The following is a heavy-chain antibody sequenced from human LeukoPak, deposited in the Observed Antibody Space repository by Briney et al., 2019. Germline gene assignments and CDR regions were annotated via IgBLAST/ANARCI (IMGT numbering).Heavy chain of an antibody. J-gene: IGHJ4*02. CDR2: IKSKTDGGTT. D-gene: IGHD2-2*01. CDR1: GFTFSNAW. Sequence: AGGSLRLSCAASGFTFSNAWMSWVRQAPGKGLEGVGRIKSKTDGGTTDYAAPVKGRFTISRDDSKNTLYLQMNSLKTEDTAVYYCTTGDCSSTSCYAYWGQGTLVTVSS. CDR3: TTGDCSSTSCYAY. V-gene: IGHV3-15*01.